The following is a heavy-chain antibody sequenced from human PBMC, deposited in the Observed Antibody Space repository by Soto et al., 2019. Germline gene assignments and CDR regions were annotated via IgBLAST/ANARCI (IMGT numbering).Heavy chain of an antibody. D-gene: IGHD6-6*01. V-gene: IGHV1-69*06. J-gene: IGHJ6*02. Sequence: QVQLVQSGAEVKKPGSSVKVSCKASGGTFSSYAISWVRQAPGQGLEWMGGIIPIFGTANYAQKFQGRVTITAEKSTSTAYMELSSLRSEDTAVYYCASGDTYSSSSGGYYYYYGMDVWGQGTTVTVSS. CDR3: ASGDTYSSSSGGYYYYYGMDV. CDR2: IIPIFGTA. CDR1: GGTFSSYA.